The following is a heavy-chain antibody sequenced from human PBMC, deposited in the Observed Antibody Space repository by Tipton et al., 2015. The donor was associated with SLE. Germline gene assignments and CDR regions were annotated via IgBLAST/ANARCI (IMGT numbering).Heavy chain of an antibody. CDR2: ISYDGSNK. V-gene: IGHV3-30*18. CDR1: GFTFSSYG. Sequence: SLRLSCAASGFTFSSYGMHWVRQAPGKGLEWVAVISYDGSNKYYADSVKGRFTISRDNSKNTLYLQMNSLRAEDTAVYYCAKGGQTTVVTYYYYGMDVWGQGTTVTVSS. D-gene: IGHD4-23*01. CDR3: AKGGQTTVVTYYYYGMDV. J-gene: IGHJ6*02.